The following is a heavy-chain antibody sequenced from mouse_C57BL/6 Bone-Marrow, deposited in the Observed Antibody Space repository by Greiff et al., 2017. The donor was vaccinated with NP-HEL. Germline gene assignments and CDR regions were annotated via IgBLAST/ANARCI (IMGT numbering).Heavy chain of an antibody. CDR2: IRSKSSNYAT. J-gene: IGHJ1*03. CDR3: VRDPPIYDGYYYWYFDV. V-gene: IGHV10-3*01. CDR1: GFTFHSHA. Sequence: EVPLVESGGGLVPPKGSLKLSCSASGFTFHSHAMPRVRPAPGKGLEWVARIRSKSSNYATYYADSVKDRFTSSRDDSQSMLYLQMNNLKTEDTAMYYCVRDPPIYDGYYYWYFDVWGTGTTVTVSS. D-gene: IGHD2-3*01.